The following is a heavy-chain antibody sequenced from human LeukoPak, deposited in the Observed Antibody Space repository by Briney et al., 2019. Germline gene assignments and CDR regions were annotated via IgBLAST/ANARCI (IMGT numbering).Heavy chain of an antibody. CDR3: TTREKHLNY. CDR1: GFIFSNAW. J-gene: IGHJ4*02. V-gene: IGHV3-15*01. Sequence: GGSLRLSCAASGFIFSNAWISWVRQAPGKGLEWVGLIKGKTDGGTADYAAFVKGRFTISRDDSKNTLYLQVNSLKTEDTAVYYCTTREKHLNYWGQGTLVTVSS. CDR2: IKGKTDGGTA.